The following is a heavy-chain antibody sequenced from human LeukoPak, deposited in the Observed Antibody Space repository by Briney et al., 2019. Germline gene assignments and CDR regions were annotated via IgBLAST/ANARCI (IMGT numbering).Heavy chain of an antibody. Sequence: GGSLRLSCAASGFTFSNYAMSWVRQAPGKGLEWVSTLSGSGSTTYYADSVKGRFTISRDNSENTLYLQMNSLRAEDTAVYYCAKYESTVVRRFDYWGQGTLVTVSS. CDR1: GFTFSNYA. V-gene: IGHV3-23*01. J-gene: IGHJ4*02. CDR3: AKYESTVVRRFDY. CDR2: LSGSGSTT. D-gene: IGHD4-23*01.